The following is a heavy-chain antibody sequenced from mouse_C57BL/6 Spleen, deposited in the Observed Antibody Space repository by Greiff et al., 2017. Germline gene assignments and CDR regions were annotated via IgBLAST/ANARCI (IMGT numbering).Heavy chain of an antibody. J-gene: IGHJ4*01. CDR2: ISDGGSYT. D-gene: IGHD1-3*01. V-gene: IGHV5-4*01. CDR3: ARDGDSGAMDY. CDR1: GFTFSSYA. Sequence: EVKLEESGGGLVKPGGSLKLSCAASGFTFSSYAMSWVRQTPEKRLEWVATISDGGSYTYYPDNVKGRFTISRDNAKNNLYLQMSHLKSEDTAMYYCARDGDSGAMDYWGQGTSVTVSS.